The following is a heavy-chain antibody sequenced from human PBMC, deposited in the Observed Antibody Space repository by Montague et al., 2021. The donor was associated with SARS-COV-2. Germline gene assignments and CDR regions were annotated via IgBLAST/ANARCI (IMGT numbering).Heavy chain of an antibody. J-gene: IGHJ4*02. CDR3: ASDSRYSGYEADC. D-gene: IGHD5-12*01. Sequence: SLRLSCAASGFTFGNYGMHWVRQAPGKGLVWVSRINSDGSSTTYADSVKGRFTISRDNAKNTVYLQMNSLRPEDSAVYYCASDSRYSGYEADCWGQGTLVTVSS. V-gene: IGHV3-74*03. CDR2: INSDGSST. CDR1: GFTFGNYG.